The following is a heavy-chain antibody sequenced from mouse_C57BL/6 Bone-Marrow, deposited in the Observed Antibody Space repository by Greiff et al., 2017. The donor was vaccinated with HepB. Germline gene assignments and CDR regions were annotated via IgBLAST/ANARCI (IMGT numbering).Heavy chain of an antibody. D-gene: IGHD2-5*01. V-gene: IGHV7-3*01. CDR1: GFTFTDYY. CDR2: IRNKANGYTT. Sequence: DVQLVESGGGLVQPGGSLSLSCAASGFTFTDYYMSWVRQPPGKALEWLGFIRNKANGYTTEYSASVKGRFTISRDNSQSILYLQMNALRAEDSATYYCARWENSNYGTYWGQGTLVTVSA. J-gene: IGHJ3*01. CDR3: ARWENSNYGTY.